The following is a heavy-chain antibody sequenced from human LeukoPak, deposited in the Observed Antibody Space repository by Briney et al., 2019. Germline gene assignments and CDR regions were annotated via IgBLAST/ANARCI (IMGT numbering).Heavy chain of an antibody. CDR3: ARHKPPTTVTTLPYYYYYYGMDV. D-gene: IGHD4-17*01. CDR2: IYYSGST. CDR1: GGSISSYY. J-gene: IGHJ6*02. V-gene: IGHV4-59*08. Sequence: SETLSLTCTVSGGSISSYYWSWIRQPPGKGLEWIGYIYYSGSTNYNPSLKSRVTISVDTSKNQFSLKLSSVTAADTAVYYCARHKPPTTVTTLPYYYYYYGMDVWGQGTTVTVSS.